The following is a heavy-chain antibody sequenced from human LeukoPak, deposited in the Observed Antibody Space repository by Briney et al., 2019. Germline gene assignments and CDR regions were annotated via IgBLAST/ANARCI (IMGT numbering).Heavy chain of an antibody. V-gene: IGHV3-30*04. CDR1: GFTFSSYD. CDR3: ARDRRRYFDWLPSYYYYGMDV. J-gene: IGHJ6*02. CDR2: ISYDGSNK. D-gene: IGHD3-9*01. Sequence: PGRSLRLSCAASGFTFSSYDMHWVRQAPGKGLEWVAVISYDGSNKYYADSVKGRFTISRDNSKNTLYLQMNSLRAEDTAVYYCARDRRRYFDWLPSYYYYGMDVWGQGTTVTVSS.